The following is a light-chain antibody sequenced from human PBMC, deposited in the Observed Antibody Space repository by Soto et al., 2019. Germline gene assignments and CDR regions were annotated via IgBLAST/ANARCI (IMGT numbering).Light chain of an antibody. V-gene: IGKV2-24*01. CDR2: KIS. CDR3: MQETQFPWT. Sequence: IMMNRTPLSSPVTLGQPASISCRSSQSLVHSDGNTYLTWLHQRPGQPPRLLLYKISNRFSGVPDRFSGRGAGTDFTLKISRVEAEDVGVYYCMQETQFPWTFGQGTK. CDR1: QSLVHSDGNTY. J-gene: IGKJ1*01.